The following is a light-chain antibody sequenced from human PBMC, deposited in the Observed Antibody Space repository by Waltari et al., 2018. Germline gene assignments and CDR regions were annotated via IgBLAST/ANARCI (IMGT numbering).Light chain of an antibody. J-gene: IGKJ1*01. V-gene: IGKV1-33*01. CDR2: DAS. CDR3: QHYDGVPPWT. Sequence: DIQMTQSPSSLSASVGDRVTITCQASRDINIYLNWYQQKPGKAPKLLIYDASTLETGVPSRFSGSGSGTDFVFTISRLQPEDIATYYCQHYDGVPPWTFGQGTRV. CDR1: RDINIY.